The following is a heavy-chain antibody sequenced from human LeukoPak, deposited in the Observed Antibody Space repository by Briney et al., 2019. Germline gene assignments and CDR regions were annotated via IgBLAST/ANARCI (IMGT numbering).Heavy chain of an antibody. Sequence: GGSLRLSCAASGFTVSSNYMSWVRQAPGKGLEWVSVIYSGGSTYYADSVKGRFTISRDNSKNTLYLQMNSLRAEDTAVYYCASPTPTMIGESDYGYFQHWGQGTLVTVSS. CDR1: GFTVSSNY. CDR2: IYSGGST. J-gene: IGHJ1*01. D-gene: IGHD3-10*02. CDR3: ASPTPTMIGESDYGYFQH. V-gene: IGHV3-53*01.